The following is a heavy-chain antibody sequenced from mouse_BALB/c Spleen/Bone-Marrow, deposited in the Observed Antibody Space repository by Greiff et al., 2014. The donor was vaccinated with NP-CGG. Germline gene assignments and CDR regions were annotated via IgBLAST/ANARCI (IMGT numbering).Heavy chain of an antibody. V-gene: IGHV1-14*01. CDR3: AREGGYDEDYFDY. CDR2: INPYNDGT. Sequence: VQLKESGPELVKPGASVKMSCKASGYTFTSYVMHWVKQKPGQGLEWIGCINPYNDGTKYNEKFKGKATLTSDKSSSTAYMELSSLTSEDSAVYCCAREGGYDEDYFDYWGQGTTLTVSS. J-gene: IGHJ2*01. D-gene: IGHD2-2*01. CDR1: GYTFTSYV.